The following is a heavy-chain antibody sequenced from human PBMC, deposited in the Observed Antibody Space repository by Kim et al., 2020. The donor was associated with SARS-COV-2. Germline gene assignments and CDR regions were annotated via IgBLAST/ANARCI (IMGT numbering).Heavy chain of an antibody. CDR2: ISAYNGNT. J-gene: IGHJ6*02. D-gene: IGHD2-2*01. Sequence: ASVKVSCKASGYTFTSYGISWVRQAPGQGLEWMGWISAYNGNTNYAQKLQGRVTMTTDTSTSTAYMELRSLRSDDTAVYYCARGSSTRPTLYYGMDVWGQGTTVTVSS. V-gene: IGHV1-18*01. CDR3: ARGSSTRPTLYYGMDV. CDR1: GYTFTSYG.